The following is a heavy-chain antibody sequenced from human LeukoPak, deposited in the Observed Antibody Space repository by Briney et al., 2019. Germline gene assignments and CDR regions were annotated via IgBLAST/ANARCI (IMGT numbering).Heavy chain of an antibody. D-gene: IGHD1-26*01. CDR3: ASEQGGNYYRPFDS. CDR1: GFTFSSYN. J-gene: IGHJ4*02. CDR2: ISSSSLYI. V-gene: IGHV3-21*01. Sequence: GGSLRLSCAGSGFTFSSYNMNWVRQAPGKGLEWVSSISSSSLYIYYADSVRGRFTISRDNAKNSLYLQMNSLRAEDTAVYYCASEQGGNYYRPFDSWGQGTLVTVSS.